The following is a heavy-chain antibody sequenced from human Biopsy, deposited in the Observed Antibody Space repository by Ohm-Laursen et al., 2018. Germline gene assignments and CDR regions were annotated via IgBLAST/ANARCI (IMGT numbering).Heavy chain of an antibody. CDR2: IYAGATT. D-gene: IGHD2-21*01. J-gene: IGHJ4*02. V-gene: IGHV3-66*01. CDR3: ARSLWPEDY. CDR1: KFTVRTNS. Sequence: SLRLSCAASKFTVRTNSMSWVRLAPGKGLEWVSVIYAGATTYYPDSVKGRFTISRDNSRNTVYLQMDSLRGEDTAVYYCARSLWPEDYWGQGTLVTVSS.